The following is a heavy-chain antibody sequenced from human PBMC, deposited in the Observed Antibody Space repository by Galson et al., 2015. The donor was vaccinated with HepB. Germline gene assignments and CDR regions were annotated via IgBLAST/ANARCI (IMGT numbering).Heavy chain of an antibody. CDR2: IRSKANSYAT. D-gene: IGHD3-16*01. CDR3: TRLLDRFGDYYYGMDV. Sequence: SLRLSCAASGFTFSGSAMHWVRQASGKGLEWVGRIRSKANSYATAYAASVKGRFTISRDDSRNTAYLQMNSLKTEDTAVYYCTRLLDRFGDYYYGMDVWGQGTTVTVSS. J-gene: IGHJ6*02. CDR1: GFTFSGSA. V-gene: IGHV3-73*01.